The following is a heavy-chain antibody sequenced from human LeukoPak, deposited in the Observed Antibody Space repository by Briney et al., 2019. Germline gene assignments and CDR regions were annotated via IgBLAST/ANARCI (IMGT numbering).Heavy chain of an antibody. V-gene: IGHV3-30*03. CDR3: TTDRGPSSGWDNDAFDI. CDR2: ISYDGSNK. D-gene: IGHD6-19*01. Sequence: GGSLRLSCAASGFTFSSSGMHRVRQAPGKGLEWVAVISYDGSNKYYADSVKGRFTFSRDNSKNTLYLQMNSLKTEDTAVYYCTTDRGPSSGWDNDAFDIWGQGTMVTVSS. CDR1: GFTFSSSG. J-gene: IGHJ3*02.